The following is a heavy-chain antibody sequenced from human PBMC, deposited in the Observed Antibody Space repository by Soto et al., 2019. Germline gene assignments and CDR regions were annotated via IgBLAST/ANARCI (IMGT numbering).Heavy chain of an antibody. CDR2: IYYSGST. V-gene: IGHV4-39*01. Sequence: SETLSLTCTVSGGSISSRGYYWGWIRQPPGKGLEWIGTIYYSGSTYYNPSLKSRVTISVDTSKNQFSLKLSSVTAADTAVYYCANSNWFDPWGQGTLVTVSS. CDR1: GGSISSRGYY. J-gene: IGHJ5*02. CDR3: ANSNWFDP.